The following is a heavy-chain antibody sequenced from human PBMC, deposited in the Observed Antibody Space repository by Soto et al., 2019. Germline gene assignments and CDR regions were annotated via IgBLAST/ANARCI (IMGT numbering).Heavy chain of an antibody. Sequence: QVQLVQSGAEVQKPGSSVKVSCKASGGTFSSYAISWVRQAPGQGLEWMGGIIPIFGTANYAQKFQGRVTITADESTSTAYMELSSLRSEDTAVYYCARDGQQQLVRGAYYYYGMDVWGQGTTVTVSS. CDR2: IIPIFGTA. V-gene: IGHV1-69*01. CDR1: GGTFSSYA. CDR3: ARDGQQQLVRGAYYYYGMDV. J-gene: IGHJ6*02. D-gene: IGHD6-13*01.